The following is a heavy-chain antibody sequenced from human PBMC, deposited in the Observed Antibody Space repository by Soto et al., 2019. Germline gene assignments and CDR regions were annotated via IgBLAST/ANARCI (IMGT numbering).Heavy chain of an antibody. CDR1: GGSISRDYYS. Sequence: QVQLQESGSGLVKPSETLSLTCAVSGGSISRDYYSWSWIRQPPGKDLEWIGYIYHGGSTYYNPSLRSRVTLSVDTSKNHFSLRLTSVTAADTAVYFWARLNRLRNNAFDLLGQGTLVGVSS. CDR2: IYHGGST. J-gene: IGHJ3*01. D-gene: IGHD3-16*01. V-gene: IGHV4-30-2*01. CDR3: ARLNRLRNNAFDL.